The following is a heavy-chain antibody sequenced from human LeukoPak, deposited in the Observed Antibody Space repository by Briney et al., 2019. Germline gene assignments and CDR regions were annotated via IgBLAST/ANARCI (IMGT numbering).Heavy chain of an antibody. CDR3: ARGGIGAAGPVGY. V-gene: IGHV4-59*01. D-gene: IGHD6-13*01. J-gene: IGHJ4*02. CDR2: FHNSRTT. Sequence: SETLSLTCTVSGGSISGYSWTWIRQPPGQGLEWIGYFHNSRTTSYNPSLTSRVTISVDTSKSQFSLKLSSVAAADTAVYYCARGGIGAAGPVGYWGQGTLVTVSS. CDR1: GGSISGYS.